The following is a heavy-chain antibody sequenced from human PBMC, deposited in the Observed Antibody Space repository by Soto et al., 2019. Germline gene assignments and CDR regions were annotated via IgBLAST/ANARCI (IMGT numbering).Heavy chain of an antibody. V-gene: IGHV4-31*03. Sequence: QVQLQESGPGLVKPSQTLSLTCTVSGGSISSGGYYWSSSRQPPGKGLEWSGDLYCSGSTYYKPSFRRRVTLSGDTSKNPFSLKLSSLTAADTAVYYCARYERSSGWSNCFDPWGQGTLVTVSS. J-gene: IGHJ5*02. CDR1: GGSISSGGYY. CDR2: LYCSGST. D-gene: IGHD6-19*01. CDR3: ARYERSSGWSNCFDP.